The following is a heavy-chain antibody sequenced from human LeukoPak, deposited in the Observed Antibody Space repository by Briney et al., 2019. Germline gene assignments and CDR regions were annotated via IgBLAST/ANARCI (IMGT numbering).Heavy chain of an antibody. Sequence: SETLSLTCTVSGGSISSYYWSWIRQPPGKGLEWIGYIHYSGSSNYNPSLKSRVTISVDTSKNQFSLKLSSVTAAVTAVYYCAREGASCGSGNYYNSDVWGQGTTVTVSS. V-gene: IGHV4-59*01. CDR2: IHYSGSS. CDR3: AREGASCGSGNYYNSDV. D-gene: IGHD3-10*01. CDR1: GGSISSYY. J-gene: IGHJ6*02.